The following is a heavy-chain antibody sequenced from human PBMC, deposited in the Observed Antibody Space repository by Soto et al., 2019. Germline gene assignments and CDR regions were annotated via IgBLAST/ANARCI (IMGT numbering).Heavy chain of an antibody. CDR3: ARKYPYYYDSSGYYSSAFDI. J-gene: IGHJ3*02. CDR2: IIPIFGTA. D-gene: IGHD3-22*01. Sequence: ASVKVSCKASGGTFSSYAISWVRQAPGQGLEWMGGIIPIFGTANYAQKFQGRVTITADESTSTAYMELSSLRSEDTAVYYCARKYPYYYDSSGYYSSAFDIWGQGTMVT. V-gene: IGHV1-69*13. CDR1: GGTFSSYA.